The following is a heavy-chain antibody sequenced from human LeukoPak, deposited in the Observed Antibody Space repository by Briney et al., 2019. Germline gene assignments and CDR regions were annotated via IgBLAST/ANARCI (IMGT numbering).Heavy chain of an antibody. J-gene: IGHJ3*02. CDR1: GYTFTSYY. CDR3: ARLGGVHCSGGSCYWTDAFDI. CDR2: INPSGGST. V-gene: IGHV1-46*01. Sequence: ASVKVSCKASGYTFTSYYMHWARQAPGQGLEWMGIINPSGGSTSYAQKFQGRVTMTRDTSTSTVYMELSSLRSEDTAVYYCARLGGVHCSGGSCYWTDAFDIWGQGTMVTVSS. D-gene: IGHD2-15*01.